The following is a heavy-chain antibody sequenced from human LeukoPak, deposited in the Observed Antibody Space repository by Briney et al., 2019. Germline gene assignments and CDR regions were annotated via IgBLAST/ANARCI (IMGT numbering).Heavy chain of an antibody. J-gene: IGHJ4*02. CDR1: GYTLTGYY. V-gene: IGHV1-2*02. CDR2: INPNSGGT. D-gene: IGHD1-26*01. Sequence: ASVKVSCKASGYTLTGYYMHWVRQAPGQGLEWMGWINPNSGGTNYAQKFQGRVTMTRDTSISTAYMELSRLRSDDTAVYYCARDSTVGAPLDYWGQGTLVTVSS. CDR3: ARDSTVGAPLDY.